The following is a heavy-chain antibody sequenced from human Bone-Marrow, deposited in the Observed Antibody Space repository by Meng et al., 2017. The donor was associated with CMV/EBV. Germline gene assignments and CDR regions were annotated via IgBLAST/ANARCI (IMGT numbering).Heavy chain of an antibody. J-gene: IGHJ6*02. V-gene: IGHV1-18*01. CDR2: ISAYNGNT. CDR1: GYTFTSYG. D-gene: IGHD5-12*01. Sequence: ASVKVSCKASGYTFTSYGISWVRQAPGQGLEWMGWISAYNGNTNYAQKLQGRVTMTTDTSTSTAYMELRSLRSDDTAVYYCARGYSGYGPSYYYYGMDVWAQGTTVTVPS. CDR3: ARGYSGYGPSYYYYGMDV.